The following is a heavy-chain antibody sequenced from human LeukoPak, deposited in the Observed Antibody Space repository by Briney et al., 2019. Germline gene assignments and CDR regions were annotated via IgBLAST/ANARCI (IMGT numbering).Heavy chain of an antibody. CDR2: IYPVDSDT. CDR1: GYSFTSYW. V-gene: IGHV5-51*03. J-gene: IGHJ4*02. CDR3: AGCGGSAPPNC. D-gene: IGHD2-15*01. Sequence: GAPLNISWKGSGYSFTSYWIGWVRQLPGKVLGWMGFIYPVDSDTSYRPSFRGEVTTSADKSSSTSYLQWSSLKAADTAMYNCAGCGGSAPPNCWGQGTLVTVPP.